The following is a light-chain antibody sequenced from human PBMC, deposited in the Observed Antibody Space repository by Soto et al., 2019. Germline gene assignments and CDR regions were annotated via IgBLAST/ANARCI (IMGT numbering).Light chain of an antibody. CDR3: HQDFNLPWT. V-gene: IGKV3D-7*01. Sequence: EIVLTQSPVTLSLSTGERATLSCRASQTVSRMYLSWFQQKPGQAPRLLIYGTSTRATGIPVRFSGSGSGTDFTLTISSLHPEDFAVYFCHQDFNLPWTLGHGTKVDIK. CDR2: GTS. J-gene: IGKJ1*01. CDR1: QTVSRMY.